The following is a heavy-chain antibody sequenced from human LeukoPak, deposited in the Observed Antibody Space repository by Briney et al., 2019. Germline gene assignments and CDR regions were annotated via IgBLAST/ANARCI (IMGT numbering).Heavy chain of an antibody. CDR2: IYPDDSDT. D-gene: IGHD6-13*01. J-gene: IGHJ5*02. CDR1: GDSFTNYW. Sequence: GESLKISCQGSGDSFTNYWIGWVRQMPGKGLEWMGIIYPDDSDTRYSPSFHGQVTISADKSISTAYLQWSSLKASDTAMYYCARTAIATAADQNPALTFDPWGQGTLVTVSS. V-gene: IGHV5-51*01. CDR3: ARTAIATAADQNPALTFDP.